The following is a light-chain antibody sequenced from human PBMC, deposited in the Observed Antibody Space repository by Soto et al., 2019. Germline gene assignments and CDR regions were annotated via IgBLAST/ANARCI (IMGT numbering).Light chain of an antibody. Sequence: QSVLTQPPSASGTPGQRVTISCSGSSSNIGSNTVNWYQQLPGTAPKLLIYNNNQRPSGVPDRFSGSKSGTSASLAIGGLQSEDEADYYCAAWDDSLNGPGYVFGTGTKVTVL. CDR3: AAWDDSLNGPGYV. CDR1: SSNIGSNT. V-gene: IGLV1-44*01. CDR2: NNN. J-gene: IGLJ1*01.